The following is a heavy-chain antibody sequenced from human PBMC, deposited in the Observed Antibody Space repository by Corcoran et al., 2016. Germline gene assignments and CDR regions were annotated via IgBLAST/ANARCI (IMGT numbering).Heavy chain of an antibody. CDR3: ARGYGGNSGWFDP. CDR2: MSPNSGNT. D-gene: IGHD4-17*01. J-gene: IGHJ5*02. V-gene: IGHV1-8*01. CDR1: GYTFTSYD. Sequence: QVQLVQSGAEVKEPGASVKVSCKASGYTFTSYDINWVRQATGQGLEWLGWMSPNSGNTGYAQKFQGRLSMTRDTSIGTAYMELSSLRSEDTAVYYCARGYGGNSGWFDPWGQGTLVTVSS.